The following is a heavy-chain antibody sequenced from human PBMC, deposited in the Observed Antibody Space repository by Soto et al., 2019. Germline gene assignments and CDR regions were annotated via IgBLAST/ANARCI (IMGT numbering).Heavy chain of an antibody. CDR2: IYHSGST. Sequence: SETLSLTCAVSGGSISSGGYSWSWIRQPPGKGLEWIGYIYHSGSTYYNPSLKSRVTISVDRSKNQFSLKLSSVTAADTAVYYCASTNYDFWSGYSDYWGQGTLVTVSS. CDR1: GGSISSGGYS. CDR3: ASTNYDFWSGYSDY. D-gene: IGHD3-3*01. J-gene: IGHJ4*02. V-gene: IGHV4-30-2*01.